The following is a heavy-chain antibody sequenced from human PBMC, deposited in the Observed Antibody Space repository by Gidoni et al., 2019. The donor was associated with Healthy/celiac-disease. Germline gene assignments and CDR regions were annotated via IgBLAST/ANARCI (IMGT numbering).Heavy chain of an antibody. CDR3: AREPTGVAAHLRYFDPMYFDY. CDR1: GGSISSGSYY. V-gene: IGHV4-61*02. Sequence: QVQLQESGPGLVKPSQTLSLTCTVPGGSISSGSYYWSWIRQPAGKGLEWIGRIYTSGSTNYNPSLKSRVTISVDTSKNQFSLKLSSVTAADTAVYYCAREPTGVAAHLRYFDPMYFDYWGQGTLVTVSS. J-gene: IGHJ4*02. CDR2: IYTSGST. D-gene: IGHD3-9*01.